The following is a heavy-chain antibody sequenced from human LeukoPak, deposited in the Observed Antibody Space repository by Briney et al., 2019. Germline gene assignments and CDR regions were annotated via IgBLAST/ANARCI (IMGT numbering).Heavy chain of an antibody. CDR3: ARSYLGGSGYYYVDQDAFDI. D-gene: IGHD3-22*01. V-gene: IGHV1-18*01. J-gene: IGHJ3*02. CDR2: ISAYNGNT. Sequence: ASVKVSCKASGYTFTSYGISWVRQAPGQGLEWMGWISAYNGNTNYAQKLQGRVTMTTDTSTSTAYMELRSLRSDDTAVYYCARSYLGGSGYYYVDQDAFDIWGQGTMVTVSS. CDR1: GYTFTSYG.